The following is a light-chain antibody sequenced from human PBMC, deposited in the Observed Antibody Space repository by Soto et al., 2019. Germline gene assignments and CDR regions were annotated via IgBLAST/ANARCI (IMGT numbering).Light chain of an antibody. CDR2: DAS. CDR1: QSVGSF. CDR3: QQRSSWPWT. J-gene: IGKJ1*01. Sequence: IVLTQSPATLSLSPGERATLSCRASQSVGSFLAWNQQKRGQAPRLLIYDASNRATGIPARFSGSGSGTDFILTISSLEPEVFTVYYCQQRSSWPWTFGQGIKVEIK. V-gene: IGKV3-11*01.